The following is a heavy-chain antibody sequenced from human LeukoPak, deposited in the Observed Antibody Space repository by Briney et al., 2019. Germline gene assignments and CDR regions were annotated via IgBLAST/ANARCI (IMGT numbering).Heavy chain of an antibody. CDR1: GFTFSSYG. Sequence: PGGSLRLSCAASGFTFSSYGMHWVRQAPGKGLEWVAVISYDGSNKYYADSVKGRFTISRDNSENTLYLQMNSLRAEDTAVYYCARDEYDFWSGTYYFDYWGQGTLVTVSS. CDR2: ISYDGSNK. CDR3: ARDEYDFWSGTYYFDY. D-gene: IGHD3-3*01. J-gene: IGHJ4*02. V-gene: IGHV3-30*19.